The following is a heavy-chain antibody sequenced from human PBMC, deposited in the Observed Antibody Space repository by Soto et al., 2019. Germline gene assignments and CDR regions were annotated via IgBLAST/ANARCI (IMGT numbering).Heavy chain of an antibody. CDR3: AKDRDGAAAGPTKFYGMDV. CDR2: ISGSGDST. V-gene: IGHV3-23*01. D-gene: IGHD6-13*01. J-gene: IGHJ6*02. Sequence: EVQLLESGGGLVQPGGSLRLSCAASGFTFSSYAMSWVRQAPGKGLEWVSVISGSGDSTYYADSVRGRFTISRDNSKHTLYLQMNSRRAEDTAVYCCAKDRDGAAAGPTKFYGMDVWGQGTTVTVSS. CDR1: GFTFSSYA.